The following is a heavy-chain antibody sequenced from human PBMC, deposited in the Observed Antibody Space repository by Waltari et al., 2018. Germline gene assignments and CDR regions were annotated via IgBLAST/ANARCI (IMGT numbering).Heavy chain of an antibody. CDR3: ARSGHDYVWGSYRRGFDY. CDR1: GGSFSGYY. CDR2: INHSGST. D-gene: IGHD3-16*02. J-gene: IGHJ4*02. Sequence: QVQLQQWGAGLLKHSETLSLTCTVYGGSFSGYYWCWIRPPPGKGLEWIGEINHSGSTNYNPSLKSRVTISVDTSKNQFSLKLSSVTAADTAVYYCARSGHDYVWGSYRRGFDYWGQGTLVTVSS. V-gene: IGHV4-34*01.